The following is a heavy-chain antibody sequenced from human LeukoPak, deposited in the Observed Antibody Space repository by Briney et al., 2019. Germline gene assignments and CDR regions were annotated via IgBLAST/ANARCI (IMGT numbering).Heavy chain of an antibody. CDR3: AELGITMVGGV. J-gene: IGHJ6*04. V-gene: IGHV3-48*04. Sequence: PGGSLRLSCAASGFTFSNYWMHWVRQAPGKGLVWVSYISSSGSTIYYADSVKGRFTISRDNAKNSLYLQMNSLRAEDTAVYYCAELGITMVGGVWGKGTTVIISS. CDR1: GFTFSNYW. CDR2: ISSSGSTI. D-gene: IGHD3-10*02.